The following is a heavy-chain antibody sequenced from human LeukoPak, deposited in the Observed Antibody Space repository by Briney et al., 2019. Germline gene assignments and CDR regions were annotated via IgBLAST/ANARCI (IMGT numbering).Heavy chain of an antibody. J-gene: IGHJ4*02. CDR3: ARAYSSSWYYFDY. V-gene: IGHV4-39*01. CDR1: GGSISSSSYY. CDR2: IYYSGST. Sequence: SETLSLTCTVSGGSISSSSYYWGWIRQPPGKGLEWIGSIYYSGSTYYNPSLKSRVTISVDTSKNQFSLKLSSVTAADTAVYYCARAYSSSWYYFDYWGQGTLVAVSS. D-gene: IGHD6-13*01.